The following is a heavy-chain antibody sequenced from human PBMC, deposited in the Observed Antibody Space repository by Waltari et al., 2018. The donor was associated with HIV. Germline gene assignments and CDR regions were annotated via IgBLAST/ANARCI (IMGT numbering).Heavy chain of an antibody. CDR1: GFSVGNNW. D-gene: IGHD2-15*01. CDR3: VRHFGGPSDQ. J-gene: IGHJ4*02. CDR2: VNPYAEVSNT. Sequence: EVQLVESGGGLVQPGGSLRLSCAASGFSVGNNWMQWVRQRPGQGLGWVSRVNPYAEVSNTNDETSVRCRSTIPRDYTKNTLSLQMHGLRVEDTAVYYCVRHFGGPSDQWGQGTLVTVSS. V-gene: IGHV3-74*01.